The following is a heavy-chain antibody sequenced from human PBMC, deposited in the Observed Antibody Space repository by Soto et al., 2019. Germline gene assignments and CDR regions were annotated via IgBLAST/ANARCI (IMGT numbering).Heavy chain of an antibody. V-gene: IGHV1-69*01. J-gene: IGHJ3*02. D-gene: IGHD2-15*01. Sequence: QVQLVQSGAEVKKPGSSVKVSCKASGGTFSSYAISWVRQAPGQGLEWMGGIIPIFGTANYAQKFQGRVTITADESTSTAYMELSSLRSEDTAVYCCARAAYCSGGSCYTWKGAFDIWGQGTMVTVSS. CDR1: GGTFSSYA. CDR3: ARAAYCSGGSCYTWKGAFDI. CDR2: IIPIFGTA.